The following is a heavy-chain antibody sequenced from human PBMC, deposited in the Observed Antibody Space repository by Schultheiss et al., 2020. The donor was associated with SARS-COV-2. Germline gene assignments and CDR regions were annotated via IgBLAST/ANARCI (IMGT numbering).Heavy chain of an antibody. CDR3: ARERIQLWLQAFDY. D-gene: IGHD5-18*01. CDR2: INRSGST. CDR1: GGSFSGYY. J-gene: IGHJ4*02. Sequence: GSLRLSCAVYGGSFSGYYWSWIRQPPGKGLEWIGEINRSGSTNYNPSLKSRVTMSVDTSKNQFSLKLSSVTAADTAVYYCARERIQLWLQAFDYWGQGTLVTVSS. V-gene: IGHV4-34*01.